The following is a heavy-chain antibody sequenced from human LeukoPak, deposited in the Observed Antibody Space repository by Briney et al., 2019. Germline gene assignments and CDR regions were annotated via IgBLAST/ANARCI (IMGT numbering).Heavy chain of an antibody. Sequence: ASLKVSCTASVYTFTYYHIHWVGPAPGQGLEWMGWLNPYSGGTNKVHTFQGRVTMTTNTAISTGNMELSRLTSVDTAVYYCSRVYDYGDYAGYWGQGTLVTVSS. CDR1: VYTFTYYH. CDR2: LNPYSGGT. D-gene: IGHD4-17*01. J-gene: IGHJ4*02. CDR3: SRVYDYGDYAGY. V-gene: IGHV1-2*02.